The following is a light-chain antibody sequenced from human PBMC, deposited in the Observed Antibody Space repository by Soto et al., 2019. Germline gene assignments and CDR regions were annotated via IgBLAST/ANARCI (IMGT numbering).Light chain of an antibody. CDR2: SAS. CDR3: QQYNSYSWT. J-gene: IGKJ1*01. Sequence: IHLTQSPSSLSASVGDRVTITCRASQGIRTYLAWYQQKPGKAPKLLIYSASTLQSGVPSRFSGSGSGTDFTLTISSLQPDDFATYYCQQYNSYSWTFGQGTKVDI. V-gene: IGKV1-9*01. CDR1: QGIRTY.